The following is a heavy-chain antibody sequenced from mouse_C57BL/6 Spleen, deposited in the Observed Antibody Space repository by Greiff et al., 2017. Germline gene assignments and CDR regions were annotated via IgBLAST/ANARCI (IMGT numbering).Heavy chain of an antibody. CDR1: GYAFSSSW. CDR2: IYPGDGDT. CDR3: ARPGTTYFDY. D-gene: IGHD4-1*01. Sequence: VQLQQSGPELVKPGASVKISCKASGYAFSSSWMNWVKQRPGKGLEWIGRIYPGDGDTNYNGKFKGKATLTADKSSSTAYMQLSSLTSEDSAVYFCARPGTTYFDYWGQGTTLTVSS. V-gene: IGHV1-82*01. J-gene: IGHJ2*01.